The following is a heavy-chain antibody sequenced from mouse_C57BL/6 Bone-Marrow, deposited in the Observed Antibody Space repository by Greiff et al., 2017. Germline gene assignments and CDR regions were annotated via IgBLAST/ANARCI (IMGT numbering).Heavy chain of an antibody. D-gene: IGHD1-1*01. CDR1: GYTFTGYW. J-gene: IGHJ3*01. Sequence: VKLQESGAELMKPGASVKLSCKATGYTFTGYWIEWVKQRPGHGLEWIGEILPGSGSTNYNEKFKGKATFTADTSSNTSYMQLSSLTTEDSAIYYCARPDYYYGRGRFAYWGQGTLVTVSA. CDR2: ILPGSGST. V-gene: IGHV1-9*01. CDR3: ARPDYYYGRGRFAY.